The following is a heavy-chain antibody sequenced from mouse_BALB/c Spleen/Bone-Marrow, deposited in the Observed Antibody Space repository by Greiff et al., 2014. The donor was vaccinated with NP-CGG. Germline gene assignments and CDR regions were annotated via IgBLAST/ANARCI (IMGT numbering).Heavy chain of an antibody. CDR1: GYAFSSYW. D-gene: IGHD1-1*01. CDR3: AREDGSSPFAY. CDR2: IYPGDGDT. Sequence: VKLVESGAELVRPGSSVKISCKASGYAFSSYWMNWVKQRPGQGLEWIGQIYPGDGDTNYNGKFKGKATLTADKSSSTAYTQLSSLTSEDSAVYFCAREDGSSPFAYWGQGTLVTVSA. J-gene: IGHJ3*01. V-gene: IGHV1-80*01.